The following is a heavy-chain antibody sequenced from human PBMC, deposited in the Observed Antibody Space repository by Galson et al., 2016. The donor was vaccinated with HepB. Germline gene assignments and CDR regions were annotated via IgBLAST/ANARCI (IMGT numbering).Heavy chain of an antibody. D-gene: IGHD3-3*01. V-gene: IGHV3-30*18. CDR2: ISYDGRNQ. J-gene: IGHJ4*02. CDR3: AKDLTIFGMIMSPGD. Sequence: SLRLSCAVSGFTFISYGMHWVRQAPGKGLEWEAVISYDGRNQHYADSVKGRFTISRDNSKNTLYLQMNSLRPEDTAVYYCAKDLTIFGMIMSPGDWGQGTLVTVSS. CDR1: GFTFISYG.